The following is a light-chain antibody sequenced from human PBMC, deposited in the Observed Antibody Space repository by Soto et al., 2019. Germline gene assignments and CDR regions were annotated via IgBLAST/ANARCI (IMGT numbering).Light chain of an antibody. CDR3: QQTYSIPRT. Sequence: DIQMTQSASSLSASVGGRVTIPCRTSQTINNYLNWYQQKPGRAPKLLIYAAYNLQSGVPSRCSGSGSGTDFTLAISALQPDDFATYFCQQTYSIPRTFGGGTKVDIK. CDR2: AAY. J-gene: IGKJ4*01. CDR1: QTINNY. V-gene: IGKV1-39*01.